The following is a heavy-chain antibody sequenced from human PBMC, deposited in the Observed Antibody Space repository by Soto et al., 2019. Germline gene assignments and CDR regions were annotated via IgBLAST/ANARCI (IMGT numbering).Heavy chain of an antibody. CDR1: GSSIRRGDYY. V-gene: IGHV4-30-4*01. CDR2: IYSSGSA. J-gene: IGHJ6*02. CDR3: ARARGNYFYYGMDV. Sequence: LSLTCTVSGSSIRRGDYYWSWIRQTPGKGLEWIGYIYSSGSAYYNPSLKSRLTVSLDTSKNQFSLKLSSVTAADTAVYYCARARGNYFYYGMDVWGQGTPVTVSS.